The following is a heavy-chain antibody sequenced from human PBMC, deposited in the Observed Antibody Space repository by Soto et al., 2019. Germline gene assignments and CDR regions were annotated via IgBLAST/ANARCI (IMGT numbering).Heavy chain of an antibody. J-gene: IGHJ4*02. Sequence: QVQLQQWGAGLLKPSETLSLTCAVYGGSFSGYYWSWIRQPPGKGLEWVAVISYDGSNKYYADSVKGRFTISRDNSKNTLYLQMNSLRAEDTAVYYCAKDSVKGSGWFGHFDYWGQGTLVTVSS. CDR1: GGSFSGYY. CDR2: ISYDGSNK. CDR3: AKDSVKGSGWFGHFDY. D-gene: IGHD6-19*01. V-gene: IGHV3-30*18.